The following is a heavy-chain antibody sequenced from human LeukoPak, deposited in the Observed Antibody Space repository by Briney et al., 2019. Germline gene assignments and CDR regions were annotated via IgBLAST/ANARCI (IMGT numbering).Heavy chain of an antibody. CDR1: GFTFGDHA. D-gene: IGHD5-18*01. CDR2: IRREAYGGTT. CDR3: TRGTIQLWLDS. Sequence: GGSLRLSCTASGFTFGDHAMSWVRQAPGKGLECVGLIRREAYGGTTEYAASGKGTFIISRDDSKSVAYLKMSSLKTEATAVYICTRGTIQLWLDS. V-gene: IGHV3-49*04. J-gene: IGHJ5*01.